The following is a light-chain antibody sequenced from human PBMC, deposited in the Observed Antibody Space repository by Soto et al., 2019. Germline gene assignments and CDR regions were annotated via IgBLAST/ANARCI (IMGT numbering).Light chain of an antibody. CDR2: GNS. V-gene: IGLV1-40*01. Sequence: QSLLTKPPSVSGAPGEMVTISRPRSSSKIGAGYDLHWYQQLPGTAPKLLIYGNSNRPSGVPDRFSGSKSGTSASLAITGLQAEDEADYYCQSYDSSLSGSNVFGTGTKVTVL. CDR1: SSKIGAGYD. J-gene: IGLJ1*01. CDR3: QSYDSSLSGSNV.